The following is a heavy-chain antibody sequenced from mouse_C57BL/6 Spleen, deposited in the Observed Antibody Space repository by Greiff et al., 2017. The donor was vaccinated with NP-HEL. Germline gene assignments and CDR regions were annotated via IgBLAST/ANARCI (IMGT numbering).Heavy chain of an antibody. V-gene: IGHV1-61*01. D-gene: IGHD1-1*01. CDR1: GYTFTSYW. Sequence: QVQLQQPGAELVRPGSSVKLSCKASGYTFTSYWMDWVKQRPGQGLEWIGNIYPSDSETHYNQKFKDKATLTVDKSSSTAYMQLSSLTSEYSAVYYCASGDYYGSSSFAYWGQGTLVTVSA. CDR2: IYPSDSET. J-gene: IGHJ3*01. CDR3: ASGDYYGSSSFAY.